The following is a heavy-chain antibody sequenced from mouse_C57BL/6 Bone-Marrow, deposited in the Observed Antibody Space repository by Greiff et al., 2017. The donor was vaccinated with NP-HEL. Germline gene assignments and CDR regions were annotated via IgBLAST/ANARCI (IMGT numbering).Heavy chain of an antibody. J-gene: IGHJ3*01. CDR3: ASPITTVEAP. V-gene: IGHV1-82*01. CDR2: IYPGDGDT. D-gene: IGHD1-1*01. CDR1: GYAFSSSW. Sequence: VQLQQSGPELVKPGASVKISCKASGYAFSSSWMNWVKQRPGKGLEWIGRIYPGDGDTNYNGKFKGKATLTADKSSSTAYMQLSSLTSEDSAVYFCASPITTVEAPRGQGTLVTVSA.